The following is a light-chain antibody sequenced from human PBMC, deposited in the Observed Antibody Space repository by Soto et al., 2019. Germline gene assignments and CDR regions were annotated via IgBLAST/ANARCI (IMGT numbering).Light chain of an antibody. CDR3: CSYTTSNTRQIV. CDR2: DVS. V-gene: IGLV2-14*01. Sequence: QSALTQPASVSGPPGQSITISCTGTSSDVGGYNYVSWYQQHPGKAPKFMIYDVSNRPSGVSNRFSGSKSGNTASLTISGLQAEDEADYYCCSYTTSNTRQIVFGTGTKVTVL. J-gene: IGLJ1*01. CDR1: SSDVGGYNY.